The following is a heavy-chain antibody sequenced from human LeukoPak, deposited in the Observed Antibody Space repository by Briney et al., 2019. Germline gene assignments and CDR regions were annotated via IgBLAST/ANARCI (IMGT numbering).Heavy chain of an antibody. Sequence: ASVKVSCKVSGYTLTELSMHWVRQAPGKGLEWMGGFDPEDGETIYAQKFQGRVTMTEDTSTDTAYMELSSLRSEDTAVYYCATREFTVAGGERYYYFDYWGQRTLVTVSS. CDR1: GYTLTELS. V-gene: IGHV1-24*01. J-gene: IGHJ4*02. D-gene: IGHD6-19*01. CDR2: FDPEDGET. CDR3: ATREFTVAGGERYYYFDY.